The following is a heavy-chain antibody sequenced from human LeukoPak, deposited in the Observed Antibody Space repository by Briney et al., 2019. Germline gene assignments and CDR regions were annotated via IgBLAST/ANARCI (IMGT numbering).Heavy chain of an antibody. Sequence: SETLSLTCTVSGGSITSYYWSWIRQPPGKGLEWIGYIYTSGSTNYNPSLKSRVTISVDTSKNQFSLKLSSVTAADTAVYYCARHFPIFGAVSPYYYMDVWGKGTTVTVSS. V-gene: IGHV4-4*09. D-gene: IGHD3-3*01. CDR2: IYTSGST. J-gene: IGHJ6*03. CDR1: GGSITSYY. CDR3: ARHFPIFGAVSPYYYMDV.